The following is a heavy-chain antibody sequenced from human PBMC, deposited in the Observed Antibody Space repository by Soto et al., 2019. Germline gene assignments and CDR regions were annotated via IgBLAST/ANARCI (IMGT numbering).Heavy chain of an antibody. CDR1: GGSFSGYY. J-gene: IGHJ2*01. CDR3: ARFEIGYCSGGSCYWGAWYFDL. Sequence: QVQLQQWGAGLLKPSETLSLTCAVYGGSFSGYYWSWIRQPPGKGLEWIGEINHSGSTNYNPSLKSRVTISVETSKNQFSLKLSSVTAADTAVYYCARFEIGYCSGGSCYWGAWYFDLWGRGTLVTVSS. V-gene: IGHV4-34*01. CDR2: INHSGST. D-gene: IGHD2-15*01.